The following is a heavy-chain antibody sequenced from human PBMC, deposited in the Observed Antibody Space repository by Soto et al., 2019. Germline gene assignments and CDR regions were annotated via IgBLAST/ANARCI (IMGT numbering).Heavy chain of an antibody. CDR2: ISGSGGST. V-gene: IGHV3-23*01. CDR1: GFTFSSYA. J-gene: IGHJ2*01. Sequence: EVQLLESGGGLVQPGGSLRLSCAASGFTFSSYAMNWVRQAPGKGLEWVSVISGSGGSTYYADSVKGRFTISRDNSKNTLYLQLNSLRAEDTAVYYCAKRTVGWYFDLWGRGTLVTVSS. CDR3: AKRTVGWYFDL. D-gene: IGHD4-17*01.